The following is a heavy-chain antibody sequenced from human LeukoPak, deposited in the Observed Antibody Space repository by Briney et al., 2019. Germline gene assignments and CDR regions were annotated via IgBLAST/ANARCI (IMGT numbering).Heavy chain of an antibody. J-gene: IGHJ3*02. Sequence: GGSLRLSCAASGFTFSSYWMSWVRQAPGKGLEWVANIKQDGSEKYYVDSVKGRFTISRDNAKNSLYLQMNSLGAEDTAVYYCARVIDILTEADAFDIWGQGTMVTVSS. D-gene: IGHD3-9*01. CDR1: GFTFSSYW. CDR3: ARVIDILTEADAFDI. V-gene: IGHV3-7*01. CDR2: IKQDGSEK.